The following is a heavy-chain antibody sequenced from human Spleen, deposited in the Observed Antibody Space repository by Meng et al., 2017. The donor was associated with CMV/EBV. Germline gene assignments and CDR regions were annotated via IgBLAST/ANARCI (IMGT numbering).Heavy chain of an antibody. J-gene: IGHJ5*02. CDR1: GNTFSSYY. CDR2: INASGGST. Sequence: KAAGNTFSSYYMNWVRKAPGQGLEWMGVINASGGSTSYEQRFQGRVTMARDTSTTTVYMELSSLRSEDTAVYYCARAYSTSSSNWFDPWGQGTLVTVSS. CDR3: ARAYSTSSSNWFDP. V-gene: IGHV1-46*01. D-gene: IGHD6-6*01.